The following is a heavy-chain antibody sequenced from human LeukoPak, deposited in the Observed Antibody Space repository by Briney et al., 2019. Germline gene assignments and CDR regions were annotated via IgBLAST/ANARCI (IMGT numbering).Heavy chain of an antibody. CDR3: TTDRFD. J-gene: IGHJ4*02. CDR2: IKSKNDGGTI. Sequence: GGSLRLSCAASGFTFSSYSMSWVRQAPGKGLEWVGRIKSKNDGGTIDYAAPVKGRFTISRDDSKNTLFLQMNSLKIEDTAVYYCTTDRFDWGQGTLVTVSS. CDR1: GFTFSSYS. V-gene: IGHV3-15*01.